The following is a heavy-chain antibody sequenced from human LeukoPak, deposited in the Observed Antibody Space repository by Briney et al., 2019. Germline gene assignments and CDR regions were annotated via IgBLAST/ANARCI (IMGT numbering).Heavy chain of an antibody. CDR2: IYYRGST. D-gene: IGHD1-1*01. V-gene: IGHV4-59*08. J-gene: IGHJ4*02. Sequence: SETLSLTCTGSGGSISSYYWSWIRQPPGKGLEWIAYIYYRGSTNYNPSLKSRVTISVDTSKNQFSLKPSSVTAADTAVYYCARRTTGTGPFDYWGQGTLVTVSS. CDR1: GGSISSYY. CDR3: ARRTTGTGPFDY.